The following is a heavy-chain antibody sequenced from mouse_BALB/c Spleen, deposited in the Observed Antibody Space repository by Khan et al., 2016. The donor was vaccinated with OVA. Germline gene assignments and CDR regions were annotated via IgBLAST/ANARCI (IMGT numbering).Heavy chain of an antibody. V-gene: IGHV9-3-1*01. J-gene: IGHJ1*01. CDR1: GYTFTDYG. CDR3: ASHGHWYFDD. CDR2: INTYTGEP. D-gene: IGHD1-2*01. Sequence: QIQLVQSGPELKKPGETVKISCKASGYTFTDYGMNWVKQAPGKGLKWMGWINTYTGEPTYADDFKGRFAFSLETSASTAYLQINNLKNEDTATYLWASHGHWYFDDWGAGTTVTVSS.